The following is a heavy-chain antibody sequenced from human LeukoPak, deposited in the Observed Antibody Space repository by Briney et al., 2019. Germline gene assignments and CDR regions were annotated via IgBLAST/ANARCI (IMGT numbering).Heavy chain of an antibody. D-gene: IGHD6-13*01. V-gene: IGHV4-38-2*02. CDR3: ARLAAAGRFTYYYMDV. J-gene: IGHJ6*03. CDR2: INHSGNT. Sequence: PSETLSPTCTVFDYSISSDYYWGWIRQPPGKGLEWIGSINHSGNTYYSPSLKSRVTISVDTSKKQFSLKVTSVTAANTAMYYCARLAAAGRFTYYYMDVWGKGTTVTVSS. CDR1: DYSISSDYY.